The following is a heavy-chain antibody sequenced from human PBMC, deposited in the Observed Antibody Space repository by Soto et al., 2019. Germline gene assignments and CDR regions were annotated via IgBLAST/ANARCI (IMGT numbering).Heavy chain of an antibody. CDR2: IYNSGTT. CDR1: GAPISSGGFY. J-gene: IGHJ5*02. V-gene: IGHV4-31*03. CDR3: AREPISTPRGVTQVDP. Sequence: QVRLQESGPGLVRPSQTLSLTCNVSGAPISSGGFYWSWIRQHPGKGPDWIGYIYNSGTTFYNPSLGSRVTLSLDAAKNHFSLELRSVTVADTAVYYCAREPISTPRGVTQVDPWGQGTQVTVSS. D-gene: IGHD3-10*01.